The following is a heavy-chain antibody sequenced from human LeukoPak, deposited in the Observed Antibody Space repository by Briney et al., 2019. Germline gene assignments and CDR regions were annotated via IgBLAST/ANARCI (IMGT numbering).Heavy chain of an antibody. Sequence: SETLSLTCAVYGGSFSGYYWSWIRQPPGKGLEWIGGINHSGSTNYNPSLKSRVTISVDTSKNQFSLKLSSVTAADTAVYYCARGEYDYVWGSYRYPASDYWGQGTLVTVSS. J-gene: IGHJ4*02. CDR2: INHSGST. CDR3: ARGEYDYVWGSYRYPASDY. D-gene: IGHD3-16*02. V-gene: IGHV4-34*01. CDR1: GGSFSGYY.